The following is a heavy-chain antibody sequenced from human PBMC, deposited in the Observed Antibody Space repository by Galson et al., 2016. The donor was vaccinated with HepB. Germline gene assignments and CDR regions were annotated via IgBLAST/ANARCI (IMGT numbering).Heavy chain of an antibody. CDR3: ARYSFGYCFDY. CDR1: GFTFSDYY. D-gene: IGHD5-18*01. Sequence: SLRLSCAVSGFTFSDYYMSRIRQAPGKGLEWVSYIGSGGTFTAYADSVKGRFTISRDNVKTSLYLQMNSLRAEDTAVYYCARYSFGYCFDYWGQGTLVTVSS. V-gene: IGHV3-11*03. J-gene: IGHJ4*02. CDR2: IGSGGTFT.